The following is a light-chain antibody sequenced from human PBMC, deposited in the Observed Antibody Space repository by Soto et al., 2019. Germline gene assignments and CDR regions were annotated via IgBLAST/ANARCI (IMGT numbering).Light chain of an antibody. CDR2: EVS. Sequence: QSALTQPASVSGSPGQSITISCTRTSSDVGGYNYVSWYQQHPGKAPKLMIYEVSNRPSGVSNRFSGSKSGNTDSMTISGLQAEDEADYFCSSYRSITSRGFGTGTKVTVL. V-gene: IGLV2-14*01. CDR3: SSYRSITSRG. CDR1: SSDVGGYNY. J-gene: IGLJ1*01.